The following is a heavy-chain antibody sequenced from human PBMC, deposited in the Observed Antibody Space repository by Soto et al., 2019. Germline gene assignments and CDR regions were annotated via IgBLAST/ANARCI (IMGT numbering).Heavy chain of an antibody. CDR2: ISSSGSTI. J-gene: IGHJ6*03. Sequence: QAQLVESGGVVVKPGGSLRLACAASGFTFSAYYMLCIRQAPGKGLEWVSYISSSGSTIYYADSVKGRFTISRDNAKNSLYLQMNSLRAEDTDVYYCARMGYYYDMDVWGKGTTVTVSS. CDR3: ARMGYYYDMDV. CDR1: GFTFSAYY. D-gene: IGHD3-16*01. V-gene: IGHV3-11*01.